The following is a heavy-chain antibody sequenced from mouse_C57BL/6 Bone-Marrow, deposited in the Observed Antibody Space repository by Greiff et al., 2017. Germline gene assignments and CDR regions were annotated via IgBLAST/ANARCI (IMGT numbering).Heavy chain of an antibody. CDR1: GYTFTSYG. CDR3: FTAGPYAMDY. CDR2: IYPRSGNT. J-gene: IGHJ4*01. D-gene: IGHD1-2*01. Sequence: LVESGAELARPGASVKLSCKASGYTFTSYGISWVKQRTGQGLEWIGEIYPRSGNTYYNEKFKGKATLTADKSSSTAYMELRSLTSEDSAVYFCFTAGPYAMDYWGQGTSVTVSS. V-gene: IGHV1-81*01.